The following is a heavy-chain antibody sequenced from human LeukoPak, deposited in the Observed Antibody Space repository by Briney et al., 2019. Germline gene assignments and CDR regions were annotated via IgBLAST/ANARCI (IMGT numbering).Heavy chain of an antibody. D-gene: IGHD7-27*01. J-gene: IGHJ4*02. Sequence: PGGSLRLSCAASGFTFSSYWMSWVRQAPGKGLEWVAYIKEDGSEHYYVDSVKGRFTISRDNAKNSLYPQMNSLRVEDTAVYYCARGLDDTGDMPDYFDCWGQGTLLTVSS. V-gene: IGHV3-7*01. CDR3: ARGLDDTGDMPDYFDC. CDR2: IKEDGSEH. CDR1: GFTFSSYW.